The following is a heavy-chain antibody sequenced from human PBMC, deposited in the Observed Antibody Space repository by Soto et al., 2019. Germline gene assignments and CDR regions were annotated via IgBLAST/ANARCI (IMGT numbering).Heavy chain of an antibody. V-gene: IGHV3-33*01. CDR1: GFTFSSYG. J-gene: IGHJ4*02. CDR3: ATWISGYYDFWSGYFDY. CDR2: IWYDGSNK. D-gene: IGHD3-3*01. Sequence: QVQLVESGGGVVQPGRPLRLSCATSGFTFSSYGMHWVRQAPGKGLEWVAVIWYDGSNKYYADSVKGRFTISRDNSKNTLYLQMNSLRAEDTAVYYCATWISGYYDFWSGYFDYWGQGTLVTVSS.